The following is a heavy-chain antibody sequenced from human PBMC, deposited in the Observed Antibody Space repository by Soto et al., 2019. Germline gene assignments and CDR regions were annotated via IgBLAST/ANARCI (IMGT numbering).Heavy chain of an antibody. CDR1: VFTFSRYG. Sequence: PWWSLRLSCSASVFTFSRYGMHWFRQAPGKGLEWVAVIWYDGSNKYYADSVKGRFTISRDNSKNTLYLQMNSLRAEDTAVYYCARNAVAGTVSYYYYGMDVWGQGTTVTVSS. V-gene: IGHV3-33*01. CDR2: IWYDGSNK. J-gene: IGHJ6*02. CDR3: ARNAVAGTVSYYYYGMDV. D-gene: IGHD6-19*01.